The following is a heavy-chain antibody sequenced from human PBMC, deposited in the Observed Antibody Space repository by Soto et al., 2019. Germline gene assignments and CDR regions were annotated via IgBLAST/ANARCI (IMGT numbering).Heavy chain of an antibody. J-gene: IGHJ4*02. CDR3: SRGVIAASGTDY. CDR1: SGSIGNENW. D-gene: IGHD6-13*01. Sequence: SETLSLTCAVSSGSIGNENWWTWVRQSPGKGLEWIGEIYHTGSTNYNPSLKSRLTISVDKSKNQIFLTLKSVTVADTAIYYCSRGVIAASGTDYWGQGTLVTVSS. V-gene: IGHV4-4*02. CDR2: IYHTGST.